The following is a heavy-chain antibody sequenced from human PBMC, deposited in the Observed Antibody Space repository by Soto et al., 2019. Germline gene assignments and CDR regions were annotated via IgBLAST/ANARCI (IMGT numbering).Heavy chain of an antibody. V-gene: IGHV4-31*03. D-gene: IGHD4-17*01. CDR2: IYYSGST. Sequence: SETLSLTCTVSGGSISSGGYYWSWIRQHPGEGLEWIGYIYYSGSTYYNPSLKSRVTISVDTSKNQFSLKLSSVTAADTAVYYCARASNDYGDPGAFDIWGQGTMVTVSS. CDR1: GGSISSGGYY. J-gene: IGHJ3*02. CDR3: ARASNDYGDPGAFDI.